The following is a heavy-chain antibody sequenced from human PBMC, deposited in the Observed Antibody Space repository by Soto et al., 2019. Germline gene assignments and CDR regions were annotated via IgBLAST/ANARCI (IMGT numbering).Heavy chain of an antibody. Sequence: ASVKVSCKASGYTFTSYGISWVRQAPGQGLEWMGWISAYNGNTNYAQKLQGRVTMTTDTSTSTAYMELRSLRSGDTAVYYCARVHCGGDFYSKVFSAFYILGQGNMLTISS. D-gene: IGHD2-21*02. CDR2: ISAYNGNT. CDR1: GYTFTSYG. CDR3: ARVHCGGDFYSKVFSAFYI. J-gene: IGHJ3*02. V-gene: IGHV1-18*01.